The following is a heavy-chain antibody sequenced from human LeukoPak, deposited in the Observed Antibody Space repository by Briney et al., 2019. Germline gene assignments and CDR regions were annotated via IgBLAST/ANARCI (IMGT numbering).Heavy chain of an antibody. CDR3: AKPLMTTVRPGYYYGMDV. D-gene: IGHD4-17*01. V-gene: IGHV3-23*01. Sequence: GGSLRLSCAASGFTFSSYAMSWVRQAPGKGVEWVSDISGSGGSTYYADSVKGRFTISRDNSKNTLYLQMNSLRAEDTAVYYCAKPLMTTVRPGYYYGMDVWGQGTTVTVSS. CDR1: GFTFSSYA. CDR2: ISGSGGST. J-gene: IGHJ6*02.